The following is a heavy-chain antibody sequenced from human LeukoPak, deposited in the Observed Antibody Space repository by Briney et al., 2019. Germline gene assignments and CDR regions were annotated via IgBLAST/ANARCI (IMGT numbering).Heavy chain of an antibody. V-gene: IGHV1-46*01. CDR1: GYTFTSYY. CDR2: INPSGGST. D-gene: IGHD2-2*03. CDR3: ARDRQDGYCSSTSCYGFDY. J-gene: IGHJ4*02. Sequence: ASVKVSCKASGYTFTSYYMHWVRQAPGQGLEWMGIINPSGGSTSYAQKFQGRVTMTRDTSTSTVYMELSSLRSGDTAVYYCARDRQDGYCSSTSCYGFDYWGQGTLVTVSS.